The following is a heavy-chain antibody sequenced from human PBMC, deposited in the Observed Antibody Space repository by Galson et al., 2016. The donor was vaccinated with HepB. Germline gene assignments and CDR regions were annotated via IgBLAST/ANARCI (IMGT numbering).Heavy chain of an antibody. Sequence: CAISGDSVSSNSAAWNWIRQSPSRGLEWLGRTYYRSKWYNDYPVSVKSRIIINPDTSKNQFFLQLKSVTPEDTAVYYCGRGYARGIDYWGQGILVTVSS. J-gene: IGHJ4*02. CDR1: GDSVSSNSAA. CDR2: TYYRSKWYN. D-gene: IGHD5-12*01. CDR3: GRGYARGIDY. V-gene: IGHV6-1*01.